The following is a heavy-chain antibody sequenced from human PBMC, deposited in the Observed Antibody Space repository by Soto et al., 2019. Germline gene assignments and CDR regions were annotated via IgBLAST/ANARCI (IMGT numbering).Heavy chain of an antibody. Sequence: GGSLRLSCAASGFTFSSYSMNWVRQAPGKGLEWVSSISSSSSYIYYADSVKGRFTISRDNAKNSLYLQMNSLRAEDTAVYYCARATDYDFWSGYYPDDYWGQGTLVTVSS. CDR1: GFTFSSYS. D-gene: IGHD3-3*01. CDR2: ISSSSSYI. CDR3: ARATDYDFWSGYYPDDY. V-gene: IGHV3-21*01. J-gene: IGHJ4*02.